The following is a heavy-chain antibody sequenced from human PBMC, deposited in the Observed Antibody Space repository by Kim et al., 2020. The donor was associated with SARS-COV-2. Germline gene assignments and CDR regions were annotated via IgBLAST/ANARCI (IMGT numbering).Heavy chain of an antibody. J-gene: IGHJ4*02. D-gene: IGHD3-3*01. Sequence: QKFQGRVTITRDTSASTAYMELRSLRSEDTAVYYCARDSAIFGVVIGFDYWGQGTLVIVSS. V-gene: IGHV1-3*01. CDR3: ARDSAIFGVVIGFDY.